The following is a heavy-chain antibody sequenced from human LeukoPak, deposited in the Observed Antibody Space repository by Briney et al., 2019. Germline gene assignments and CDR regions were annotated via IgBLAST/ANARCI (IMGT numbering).Heavy chain of an antibody. V-gene: IGHV4-39*01. Sequence: SETLSLTCTVSGGSISSSSYYWGWIRQPPGKGLERIGSIYYSGSTYYNPSLKSRVTISVDTSKNQFSLKLSSVTAADTAVYYCARLGIQLWSFYYFDYWGQGTLVTVSS. CDR1: GGSISSSSYY. CDR2: IYYSGST. J-gene: IGHJ4*02. CDR3: ARLGIQLWSFYYFDY. D-gene: IGHD5-18*01.